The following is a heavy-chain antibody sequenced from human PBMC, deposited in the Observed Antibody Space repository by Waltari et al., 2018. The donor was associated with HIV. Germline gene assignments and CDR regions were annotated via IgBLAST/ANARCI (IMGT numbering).Heavy chain of an antibody. V-gene: IGHV3-20*04. D-gene: IGHD3-10*01. J-gene: IGHJ4*02. CDR2: INWNGGST. CDR3: ARDYGSGSYYNY. CDR1: GFNFDDYG. Sequence: EVQLVESGGGVVRPGGSLRLSGVASGFNFDDYGMSWVRQAPGKGLEWVSGINWNGGSTGYADSVKGRFSISRDNAKNSLYLQMNSLRAEDTALYYCARDYGSGSYYNYWGQGTLVTVSS.